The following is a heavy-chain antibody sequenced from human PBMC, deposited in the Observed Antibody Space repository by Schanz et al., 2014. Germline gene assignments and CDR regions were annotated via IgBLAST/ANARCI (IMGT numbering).Heavy chain of an antibody. CDR1: GFNFKAYA. Sequence: EAQLLESGGGLVQPGGSLRLSCAASGFNFKAYAMSWVRQAPGKGLEWVSGIEFSGGTTYYADSVKGRFTISRDNPKKTLYLQMNSLRAEDTAVYYCARDHQWLARYYMDVWGKGTTVTVSS. V-gene: IGHV3-23*01. CDR3: ARDHQWLARYYMDV. J-gene: IGHJ6*03. CDR2: IEFSGGTT. D-gene: IGHD6-19*01.